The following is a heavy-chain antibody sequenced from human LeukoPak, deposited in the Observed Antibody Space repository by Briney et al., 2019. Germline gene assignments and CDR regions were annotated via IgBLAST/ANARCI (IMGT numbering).Heavy chain of an antibody. D-gene: IGHD5-24*01. CDR3: AKATTGGWLQLRSIRYFDY. J-gene: IGHJ4*02. CDR2: ISGSGGST. Sequence: GGSLRLSCAASGFTFSDYSMNWVRQAPGKGLEWVPAISGSGGSTYYADSVKGRFTISRDNSKNTLYLQMNSLRAEDTAVYYCAKATTGGWLQLRSIRYFDYWGQGTLVTVSS. CDR1: GFTFSDYS. V-gene: IGHV3-23*01.